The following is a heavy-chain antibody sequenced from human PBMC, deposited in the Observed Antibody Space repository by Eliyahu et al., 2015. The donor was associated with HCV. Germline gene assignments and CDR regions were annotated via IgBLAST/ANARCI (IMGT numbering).Heavy chain of an antibody. CDR2: IYYSGST. CDR1: GGSISSYY. CDR3: ARVWYSGYAAGRRYFDY. J-gene: IGHJ4*02. Sequence: QVQLQESGPGLVKPSETLSLTCTVSGGSISSYYWSWIRQPPGKGLEWIGYIYYSGSTNYNPSLKSRVTISVDTSKNQFSLKLSSVTAADTAVYYCARVWYSGYAAGRRYFDYWGQGTLVTVSS. V-gene: IGHV4-59*01. D-gene: IGHD5-12*01.